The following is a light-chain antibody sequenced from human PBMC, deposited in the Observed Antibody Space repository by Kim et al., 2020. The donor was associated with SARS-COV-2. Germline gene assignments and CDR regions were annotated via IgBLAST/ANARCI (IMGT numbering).Light chain of an antibody. J-gene: IGLJ1*01. V-gene: IGLV2-23*01. CDR1: SSDVGSYNL. Sequence: QSALTQPASVSGSPGQSITISCTGTSSDVGSYNLVSWYQQHPGKAPKLMIFEGSKRPSGVSNRFSGSKSGNTASLTISGLQAEDEADYYCCSYAGSSTFYFFGTGTKVTVL. CDR3: CSYAGSSTFYF. CDR2: EGS.